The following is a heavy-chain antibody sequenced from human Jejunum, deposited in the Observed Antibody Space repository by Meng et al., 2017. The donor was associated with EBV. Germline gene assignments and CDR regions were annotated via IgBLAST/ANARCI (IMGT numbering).Heavy chain of an antibody. CDR2: VSGSGGNT. V-gene: IGHV3-23*01. Sequence: EVQRLESGGCLVQPGGCLRLSCAASGFTFSSYSMSWVRQAPGKGLEWVSTVSGSGGNTYYADSVKGRFTISRDISKNTLYLQMNSLTAEDTAIYYCAKLLKYWGQGTLVTVSS. CDR3: AKLLKY. CDR1: GFTFSSYS. J-gene: IGHJ4*02.